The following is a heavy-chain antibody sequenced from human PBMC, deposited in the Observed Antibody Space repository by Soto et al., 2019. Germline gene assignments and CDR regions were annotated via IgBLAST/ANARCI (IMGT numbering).Heavy chain of an antibody. J-gene: IGHJ3*02. CDR1: GFIVSDTY. Sequence: GGSLRLSCTSSGFIVSDTYVNWVRQAPGKGLEWVSVISNRGDTHYADSVRGRFSLSRDISDNTLHLQMNNLRVEDTAVYYCAREPRYCRGGSCSITGDAYDIWGQGTMVTVSS. CDR2: ISNRGDT. CDR3: AREPRYCRGGSCSITGDAYDI. D-gene: IGHD2-15*01. V-gene: IGHV3-66*01.